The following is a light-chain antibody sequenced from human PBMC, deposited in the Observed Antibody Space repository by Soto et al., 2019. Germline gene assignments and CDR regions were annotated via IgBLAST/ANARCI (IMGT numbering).Light chain of an antibody. CDR1: QVISSW. CDR2: KAS. CDR3: HQASSFPLS. Sequence: DLQMTQSPSSVSASVGDTVTVSCRASQVISSWLAWYQQKPGRAPNLLIYKASTFQTGVPSRFSGSGSGTDFTLTITNLQPEDFATYYCHQASSFPLSFGGGTKVEIK. J-gene: IGKJ4*01. V-gene: IGKV1-12*01.